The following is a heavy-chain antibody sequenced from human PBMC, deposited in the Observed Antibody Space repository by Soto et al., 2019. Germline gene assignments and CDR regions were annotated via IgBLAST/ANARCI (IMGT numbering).Heavy chain of an antibody. CDR2: ISSSSSYI. CDR3: ARDSSYYDSSGYYYYYYGMDV. CDR1: GFTFSSYS. J-gene: IGHJ6*02. Sequence: PGGSLRLSCAASGFTFSSYSMNWVRQAPGKGLEWVSSISSSSSYIYYADSVKGRFTISRDNAKNSLYLQMNSLRAEDTAVYYCARDSSYYDSSGYYYYYYGMDVWGQGTTVTVSS. V-gene: IGHV3-21*01. D-gene: IGHD3-22*01.